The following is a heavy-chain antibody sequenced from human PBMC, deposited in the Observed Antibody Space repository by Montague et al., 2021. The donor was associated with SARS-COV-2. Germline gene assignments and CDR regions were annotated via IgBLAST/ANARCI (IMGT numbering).Heavy chain of an antibody. CDR1: GGSFSGYY. D-gene: IGHD2-8*02. CDR2: INYRGET. Sequence: SETLSLTCAVYGGSFSGYYWSWIRQPPGKGLEWIGEINYRGETYYNPSLTSRVTISVDTSENQFSLKMTSVTAADTAVYYCARVGSYWWCFDDWGQGTLVTVSS. V-gene: IGHV4-34*01. CDR3: ARVGSYWWCFDD. J-gene: IGHJ4*02.